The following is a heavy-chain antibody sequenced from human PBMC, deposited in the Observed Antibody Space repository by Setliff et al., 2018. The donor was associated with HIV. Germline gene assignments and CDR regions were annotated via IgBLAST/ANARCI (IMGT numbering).Heavy chain of an antibody. V-gene: IGHV4-4*07. CDR2: IYASGKT. D-gene: IGHD2-21*02. Sequence: PSETLSLTCNVSGDSLDTYYWSWIRQSGGKGLEWIGRIYASGKTNYNPSLKSRVTISLDTSKMQFSLHLTSVTAADTAVYYCATLDPSGGNFLAYWGQGTLVTVSS. J-gene: IGHJ4*02. CDR3: ATLDPSGGNFLAY. CDR1: GDSLDTYY.